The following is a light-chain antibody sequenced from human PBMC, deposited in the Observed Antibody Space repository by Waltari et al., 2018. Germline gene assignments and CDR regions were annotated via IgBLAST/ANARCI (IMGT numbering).Light chain of an antibody. Sequence: DIQMTQSPSSLSASIGDTITVTCRASQNIRTYLYWYQQKPAKAPKLLIFGASSLPRGVPSRFTGSASGTEFTLTITNLQPDDFATYFCQQSFSSPWTFGQGTTV. J-gene: IGKJ1*01. CDR1: QNIRTY. CDR2: GAS. CDR3: QQSFSSPWT. V-gene: IGKV1-39*01.